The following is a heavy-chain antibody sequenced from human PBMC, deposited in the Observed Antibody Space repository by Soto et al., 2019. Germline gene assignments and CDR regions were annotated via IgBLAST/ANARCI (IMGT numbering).Heavy chain of an antibody. CDR1: GGSVRSGSFY. Sequence: QVQLQESGPGLAKPSETLSLTCTVSGGSVRSGSFYWSWIRQPPGKGLEWIGYIYYSGSTNYSPSLKSRVTISADTSKNQFSLKLSSVTAADTALYYCARATFFGVVKFGVSYFDYWGQGTLVTVSS. D-gene: IGHD3-3*01. CDR2: IYYSGST. V-gene: IGHV4-61*01. CDR3: ARATFFGVVKFGVSYFDY. J-gene: IGHJ4*02.